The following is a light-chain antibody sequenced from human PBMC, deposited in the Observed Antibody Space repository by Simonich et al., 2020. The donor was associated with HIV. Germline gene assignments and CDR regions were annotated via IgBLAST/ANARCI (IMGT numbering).Light chain of an antibody. Sequence: EIVLTQSPGTLSLSPGERATLSCRTSQSVSSSYLAWYQQNPGLAPRLLIYDASSSATGIPDRFSGRGAGTDFTLTISRLEPEDFAVYYCQQYGNSPMYTFGQGTRLEIK. CDR1: QSVSSSY. J-gene: IGKJ2*01. V-gene: IGKV3D-20*01. CDR3: QQYGNSPMYT. CDR2: DAS.